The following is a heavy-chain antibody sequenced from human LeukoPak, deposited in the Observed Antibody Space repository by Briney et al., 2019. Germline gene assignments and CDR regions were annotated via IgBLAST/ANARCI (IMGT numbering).Heavy chain of an antibody. J-gene: IGHJ6*02. CDR1: GGSFSGYY. CDR3: ARGRGYYDSSGYYFGDYYYGVDV. D-gene: IGHD3-22*01. CDR2: INHSGST. Sequence: NPSETLSLTCAVYGGSFSGYYWSWIRQPPGKGLEWIGEINHSGSTNYNPSLKSRVTISVDTSKNQFSLKLSSVTAADTAVYYCARGRGYYDSSGYYFGDYYYGVDVWGQGTTVTVSS. V-gene: IGHV4-34*01.